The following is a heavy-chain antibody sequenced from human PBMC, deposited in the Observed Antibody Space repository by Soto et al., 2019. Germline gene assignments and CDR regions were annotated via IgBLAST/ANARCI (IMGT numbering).Heavy chain of an antibody. D-gene: IGHD6-6*01. CDR1: GFTFSNYR. V-gene: IGHV3-21*06. J-gene: IGHJ6*02. CDR2: ISGSGKDT. Sequence: LRLSCATSGFTFSNYRMNWVRQAPGKGLEWVASISGSGKDTFYRDSVKGRFTISRDNAESSLVLQMNSLTVDDTAVYHCARVHLVRTSSYYCGMDVWGPGTTVTVSS. CDR3: ARVHLVRTSSYYCGMDV.